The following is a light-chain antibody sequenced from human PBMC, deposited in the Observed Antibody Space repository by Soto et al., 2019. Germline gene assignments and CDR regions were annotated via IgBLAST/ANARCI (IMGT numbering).Light chain of an antibody. CDR1: SSDVGTYKP. Sequence: QSVLTQPASVSGSPGQSITISCTGTSSDVGTYKPVSWYQQHPGKAPKVIIYDDIKRPSGVSNRFSGSKSGNTASLTISGLQAEDEADYYCCSFSATTTTTVVFGGGTKLTVL. J-gene: IGLJ2*01. CDR2: DDI. V-gene: IGLV2-23*01. CDR3: CSFSATTTTTVV.